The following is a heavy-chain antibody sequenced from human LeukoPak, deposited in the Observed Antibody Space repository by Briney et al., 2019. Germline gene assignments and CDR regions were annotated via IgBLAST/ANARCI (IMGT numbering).Heavy chain of an antibody. D-gene: IGHD6-19*01. CDR1: GFSFTNYA. J-gene: IGHJ4*02. CDR2: ISNAGDAT. Sequence: GGSLRLSCAASGFSFTNYAMTWVRQAPGKGLEWVSAISNAGDATNYADSVKGRFTISRDNFKKTVHLQMNSLRAEDTAVYYCANALSGIAVAGWSYFEDWGQGTLVTVSS. CDR3: ANALSGIAVAGWSYFED. V-gene: IGHV3-23*01.